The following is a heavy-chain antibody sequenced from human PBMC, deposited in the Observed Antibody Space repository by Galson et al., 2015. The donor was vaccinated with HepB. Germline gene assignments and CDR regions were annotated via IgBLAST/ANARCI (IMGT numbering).Heavy chain of an antibody. CDR1: GGTFSSYT. V-gene: IGHV1-69*08. J-gene: IGHJ4*02. CDR3: AWESDPTAASSGWYY. CDR2: ITPIINRA. Sequence: SVKVSCKASGGTFSSYTISWVRQAPGQGLEWMGRITPIINRAIYAQRFQGRVTITADKSTSTAYMEVNSLRSEDTAVYYCAWESDPTAASSGWYYWGQGTLVSVSS. D-gene: IGHD6-19*01.